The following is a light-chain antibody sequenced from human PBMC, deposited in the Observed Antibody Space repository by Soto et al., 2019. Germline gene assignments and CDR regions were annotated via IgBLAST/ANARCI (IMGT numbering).Light chain of an antibody. CDR1: QSVSSN. V-gene: IGKV3-15*01. Sequence: DIVLTQSPGTLSLSPGERATLSCRASQSVSSNLAWYQQKPGQAPRLLIYGASTRATGIPARFSGSGSGTEFTLTISSLQSEDFAVYYCQQYHDWPPYTCGQGTKVDIK. J-gene: IGKJ2*01. CDR3: QQYHDWPPYT. CDR2: GAS.